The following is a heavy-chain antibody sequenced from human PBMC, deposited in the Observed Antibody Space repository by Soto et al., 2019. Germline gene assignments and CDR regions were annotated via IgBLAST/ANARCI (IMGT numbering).Heavy chain of an antibody. V-gene: IGHV4-34*01. Sequence: PSETLSLTCAVYCGSFSGYYWSWIRQPPGKGLEWIGEINHSGSTNYNPSLKSRVTISVDTSKNQFSLKLSSVTAADTAVYYCARVVSRKVSYYYGSGSQPLDYWGQGTLVTVSS. CDR2: INHSGST. D-gene: IGHD3-10*01. CDR1: CGSFSGYY. J-gene: IGHJ4*02. CDR3: ARVVSRKVSYYYGSGSQPLDY.